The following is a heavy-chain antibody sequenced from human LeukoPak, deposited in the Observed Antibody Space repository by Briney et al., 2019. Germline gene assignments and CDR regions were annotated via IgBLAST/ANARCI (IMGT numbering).Heavy chain of an antibody. CDR3: AREGRYYYGSGKYYYYYMDV. CDR2: INHSGST. V-gene: IGHV4-34*01. Sequence: SETLSLTCAVYGGSFSGYYWSWIRQPPGKGLEWIGEINHSGSTNYNPSLKSRVTISVDTSKNQFSLKLSSVTAADTAVYYCAREGRYYYGSGKYYYYYMDVWGKGTTVTISS. J-gene: IGHJ6*03. CDR1: GGSFSGYY. D-gene: IGHD3-10*01.